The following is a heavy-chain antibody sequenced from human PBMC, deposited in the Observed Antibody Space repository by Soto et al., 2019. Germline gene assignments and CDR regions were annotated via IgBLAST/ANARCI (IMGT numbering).Heavy chain of an antibody. CDR3: ARRPHCSGGICYYGLDN. D-gene: IGHD2-15*01. CDR2: MNPDSGHA. CDR1: GYTFTNSD. Sequence: ASVKVSCKASGYTFTNSDINGVRQAPGQGLEWMGWMNPDSGHAAYAQKFQGRVTLATSTSTSTVYMEMRSLGSEDTAVYYCARRPHCSGGICYYGLDNWGQGTLVTVSS. J-gene: IGHJ4*02. V-gene: IGHV1-8*01.